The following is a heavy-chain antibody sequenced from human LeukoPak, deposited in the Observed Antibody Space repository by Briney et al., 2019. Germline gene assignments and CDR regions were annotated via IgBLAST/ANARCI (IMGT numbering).Heavy chain of an antibody. D-gene: IGHD2-21*02. CDR2: ISSSGSTI. J-gene: IGHJ4*02. V-gene: IGHV3-48*03. Sequence: GGSLRLSCAASGFTFSSYEMNWVRQAPGKGLEWVSYISSSGSTIYYADSVKGRFTISRDNAKNSLYLQMNSLRAEDTAVYYCARIPAGGDCFNYWGQGTLVTVSS. CDR3: ARIPAGGDCFNY. CDR1: GFTFSSYE.